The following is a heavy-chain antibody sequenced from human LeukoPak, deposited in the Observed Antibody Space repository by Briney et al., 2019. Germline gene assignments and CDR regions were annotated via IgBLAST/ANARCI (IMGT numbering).Heavy chain of an antibody. CDR2: ISSSSSYI. Sequence: GGSLRLSCAASGLTFSSYSMNWVRQAPGKGLEWVSSISSSSSYIYYADSVKGRFTITRDNAKNTLFLQMNSLRAEDTAVYYCARDGILGSHDCWGQGTLVTVSS. J-gene: IGHJ4*02. CDR1: GLTFSSYS. V-gene: IGHV3-21*01. CDR3: ARDGILGSHDC. D-gene: IGHD3-3*02.